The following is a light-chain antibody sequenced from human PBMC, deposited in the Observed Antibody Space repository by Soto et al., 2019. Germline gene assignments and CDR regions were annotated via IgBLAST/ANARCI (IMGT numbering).Light chain of an antibody. J-gene: IGKJ2*04. CDR2: GES. V-gene: IGKV3-20*01. Sequence: EIVLTQSPGTLSLSPGEGATLSCRASQSVSSRWLVWYQQKPGQAPRLLIYGESSRATGIPERFSGSGSGTHLHLTFSRVEPEDFGGYYGQLYGSSPSSFGQGPKVEMK. CDR1: QSVSSRW. CDR3: QLYGSSPSS.